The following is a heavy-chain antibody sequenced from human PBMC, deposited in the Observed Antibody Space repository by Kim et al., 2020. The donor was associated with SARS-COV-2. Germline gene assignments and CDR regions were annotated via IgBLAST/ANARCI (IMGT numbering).Heavy chain of an antibody. CDR1: GYSFTTYW. D-gene: IGHD6-13*01. V-gene: IGHV5-10-1*01. CDR2: IDPSDSYT. CDR3: ARGGGAQLFADY. J-gene: IGHJ4*02. Sequence: GESLKISCKGSGYSFTTYWISWVRQMPGKGLEWMGRIDPSDSYTNYSPSFQGHVTFSVDKSISTAYLQWSSLKASDTAMYYCARGGGAQLFADYWGQGTLVTVSS.